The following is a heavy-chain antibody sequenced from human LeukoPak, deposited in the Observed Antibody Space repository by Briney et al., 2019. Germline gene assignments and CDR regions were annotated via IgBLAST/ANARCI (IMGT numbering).Heavy chain of an antibody. V-gene: IGHV3-30*04. CDR2: ISYDGSNK. Sequence: GGSLRLSCAASGFTFSSYVMNWVRQAPGKGLEWVASISYDGSNKYCADSVKGRFTISRDNSKNTLYLEMNSLRAEETAVYYCARNRQLDYWGQGTLVTVSS. CDR3: ARNRQLDY. J-gene: IGHJ4*02. D-gene: IGHD6-13*01. CDR1: GFTFSSYV.